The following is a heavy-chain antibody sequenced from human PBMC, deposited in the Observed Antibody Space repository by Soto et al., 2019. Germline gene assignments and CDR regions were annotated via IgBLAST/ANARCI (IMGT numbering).Heavy chain of an antibody. CDR1: GYPLTANY. CDR2: INPSSGGT. Sequence: QVQLVQSGAEVKKPGASVKVSCKASGYPLTANYLHWVRQAPGQGLEWMGWINPSSGGTKEAQKFRWRVTMTRDTAISAAYMELSRLTSDDTAVYYCAKGGSSWTEWFDPWGQGTLVTVSS. CDR3: AKGGSSWTEWFDP. J-gene: IGHJ5*02. V-gene: IGHV1-2*02. D-gene: IGHD6-13*01.